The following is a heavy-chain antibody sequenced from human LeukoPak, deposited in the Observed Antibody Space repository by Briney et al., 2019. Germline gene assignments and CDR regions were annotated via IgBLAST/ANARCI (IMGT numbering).Heavy chain of an antibody. CDR2: ISGSGGGT. CDR3: AKGYYYDSSGYYLDAFDI. CDR1: GFTFSSYA. Sequence: GSLRLSCAASGFTFSSYAMSWVRQAPGKGLEWVSAISGSGGGTYYADSVKGRFTISRDNSKNTLYLQMNSLRAEDTAVYYCAKGYYYDSSGYYLDAFDIWGQGTMVTVSS. V-gene: IGHV3-23*01. J-gene: IGHJ3*02. D-gene: IGHD3-22*01.